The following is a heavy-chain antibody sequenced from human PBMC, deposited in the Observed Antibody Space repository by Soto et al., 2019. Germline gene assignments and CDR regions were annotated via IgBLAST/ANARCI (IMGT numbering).Heavy chain of an antibody. V-gene: IGHV1-3*01. D-gene: IGHD2-2*01. J-gene: IGHJ6*02. CDR2: INAGNGNT. CDR1: GYTFTSYA. CDR3: AREGRYCSSTSCRYGMDV. Sequence: QVQLVQSGAEVKKPGASVKVSCKASGYTFTSYAMHWVRQAPGQRLEWMGWINAGNGNTKYSQKFQGRVTITRDTYASTAYMELSSLRSEDTAVYYCAREGRYCSSTSCRYGMDVWGQGTTVTVSS.